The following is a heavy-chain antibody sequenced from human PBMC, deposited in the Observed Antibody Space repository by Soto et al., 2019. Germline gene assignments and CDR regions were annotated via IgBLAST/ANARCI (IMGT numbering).Heavy chain of an antibody. Sequence: QEQLVESGGGVVRPGKSLRLSCEASGFNFTYNAMHWVRQAPGKGLEWVAVISFNGRKKFYARSVKGRFTISRDNSKNTLYQQINNLSPGDTAVYYCARDWLRRDDILTPSWNFNLWGQGTLVTAS. D-gene: IGHD3-9*01. V-gene: IGHV3-30*04. CDR3: ARDWLRRDDILTPSWNFNL. CDR1: GFNFTYNA. J-gene: IGHJ2*01. CDR2: ISFNGRKK.